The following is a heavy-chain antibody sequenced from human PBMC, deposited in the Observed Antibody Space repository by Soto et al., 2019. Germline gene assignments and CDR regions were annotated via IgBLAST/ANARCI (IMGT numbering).Heavy chain of an antibody. CDR3: ARSRYYFDY. CDR2: FDPEAGEK. V-gene: IGHV1-24*01. D-gene: IGHD3-9*01. CDR1: CYTVSELS. J-gene: IGHJ4*01. Sequence: GXSGEVSFKVSCYTVSELSMNWLRQGPGKALEWIGGFDPEAGEKIFSQKFQGRVITTEDTSTDFAYMELTSLTSDDKAVYYCARSRYYFDYWGHGTLVTVSS.